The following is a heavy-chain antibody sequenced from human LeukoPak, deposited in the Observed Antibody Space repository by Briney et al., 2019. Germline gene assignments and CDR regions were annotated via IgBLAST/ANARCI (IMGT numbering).Heavy chain of an antibody. D-gene: IGHD6-19*01. Sequence: PGGSLRLSCVASGFTFSSYWMSWVRQAPGKGLEWVAKIKQDGSGEYYLDSVKGRLTISRDNAKNSLYLQMNSLRVEDTAVYFCTTGYSSGWYNEGNYWGQGTLVTVSS. CDR3: TTGYSSGWYNEGNY. V-gene: IGHV3-7*01. CDR2: IKQDGSGE. J-gene: IGHJ4*02. CDR1: GFTFSSYW.